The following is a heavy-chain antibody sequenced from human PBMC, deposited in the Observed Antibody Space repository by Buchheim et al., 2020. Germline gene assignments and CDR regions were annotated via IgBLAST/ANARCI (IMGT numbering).Heavy chain of an antibody. V-gene: IGHV4-39*01. CDR3: ARRFGDIVATAFDY. D-gene: IGHD5-12*01. J-gene: IGHJ4*02. CDR2: IYYSGST. Sequence: QLQLQESGPGLVKPSETLSLTCTISGGSISSSSYYWGWIRQPPGKGLEWIGSIYYSGSTYYNPSLKSRVTISVDTSKNQFSLKLSSVTAADTAVYYCARRFGDIVATAFDYWGQGTL. CDR1: GGSISSSSYY.